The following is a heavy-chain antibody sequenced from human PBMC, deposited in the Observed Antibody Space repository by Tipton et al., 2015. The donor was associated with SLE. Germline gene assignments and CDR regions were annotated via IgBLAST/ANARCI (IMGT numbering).Heavy chain of an antibody. Sequence: SLRLSCAASGFTFSSYDMHWVRQATGKGLEWVSAIGTAGDTYYPGSVKGRFTISRDNSKNTLYLQMNSLRAEDTAVYYCAREEVGAPGYWGQGTLVTVSS. CDR2: IGTAGDT. CDR3: AREEVGAPGY. V-gene: IGHV3-13*04. D-gene: IGHD1-26*01. CDR1: GFTFSSYD. J-gene: IGHJ4*02.